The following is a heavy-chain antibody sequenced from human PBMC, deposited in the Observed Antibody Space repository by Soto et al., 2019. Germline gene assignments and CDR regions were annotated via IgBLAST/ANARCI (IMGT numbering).Heavy chain of an antibody. J-gene: IGHJ4*02. Sequence: EVQLVESGGGLVQPGGSLRLSCAASGFTFSDYYMDWVRQVPGKGLEWVGRTRNKANSYSPEYAPSVKGRFIISRYDLEDSMYLQMNSLKTEDTAVYYCARDTGGSYDFWGQGALVTVSS. CDR2: TRNKANSYSP. CDR3: ARDTGGSYDF. V-gene: IGHV3-72*01. CDR1: GFTFSDYY. D-gene: IGHD1-26*01.